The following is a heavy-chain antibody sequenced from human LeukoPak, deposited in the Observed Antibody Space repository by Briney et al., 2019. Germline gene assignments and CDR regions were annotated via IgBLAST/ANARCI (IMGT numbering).Heavy chain of an antibody. CDR1: GGSISSYY. CDR2: IYTGGST. Sequence: SETLSLTCTASGGSISSYYWSWIRQPAGKGLEWIGRIYTGGSTTHNPSLKSRVTMSLDTSKNQFSLKLNSVTAADTAVYFCARDFSGFDYWGQGTLVIVSS. CDR3: ARDFSGFDY. D-gene: IGHD3-10*01. V-gene: IGHV4-4*07. J-gene: IGHJ4*02.